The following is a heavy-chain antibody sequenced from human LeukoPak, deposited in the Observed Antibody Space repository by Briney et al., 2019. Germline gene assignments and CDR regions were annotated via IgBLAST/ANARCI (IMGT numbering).Heavy chain of an antibody. CDR2: INWNGGST. CDR3: ARVGAPGAESESFDY. D-gene: IGHD4/OR15-4a*01. Sequence: PGGSLRLSCAASGFTFDDYGMSWVRQAPGKGLDWVPGINWNGGSTGYADSVKGRFTISRDNAKNSLYLQMNSLRAEDTALYHCARVGAPGAESESFDYWGQGTLVTVSS. V-gene: IGHV3-20*01. J-gene: IGHJ4*02. CDR1: GFTFDDYG.